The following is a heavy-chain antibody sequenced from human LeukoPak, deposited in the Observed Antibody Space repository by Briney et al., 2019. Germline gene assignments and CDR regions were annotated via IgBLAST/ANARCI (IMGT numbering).Heavy chain of an antibody. CDR1: GFILTSYW. CDR3: ARDRDPVWFGESAFDI. J-gene: IGHJ3*02. Sequence: GSLRLSCAASGFILTSYWMSWVRQSPGKGLEWVANIKQDGSEKYYVDSVKGRFTISRDNAKNSVYLQMNSLRAESTAVYYCARDRDPVWFGESAFDIWGQGTMVTVSS. V-gene: IGHV3-7*01. CDR2: IKQDGSEK. D-gene: IGHD3-10*01.